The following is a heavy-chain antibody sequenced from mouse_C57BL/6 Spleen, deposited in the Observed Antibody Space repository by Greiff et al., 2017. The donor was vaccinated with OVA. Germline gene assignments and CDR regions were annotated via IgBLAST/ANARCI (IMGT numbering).Heavy chain of an antibody. CDR2: ISSGSSTI. Sequence: EVKVVESGGGLVKPGGSLKLSCAASGFTFSDYGMHWVRQAPEKGLEWVAYISSGSSTIYYADTVKGRFTISRDNAKNTLFLQMTRLRSEDTAMYYCARTNWDVDAMDYWGQGTSVTVSS. CDR3: ARTNWDVDAMDY. D-gene: IGHD4-1*01. J-gene: IGHJ4*01. CDR1: GFTFSDYG. V-gene: IGHV5-17*01.